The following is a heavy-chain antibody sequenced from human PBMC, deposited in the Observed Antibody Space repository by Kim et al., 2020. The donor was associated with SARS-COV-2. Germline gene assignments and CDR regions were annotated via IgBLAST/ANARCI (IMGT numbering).Heavy chain of an antibody. Sequence: GGSLRLSCAASGFTFDDYAMHWVRQAPGKGLEWVSGISWNSGSIGYADSVKGRFTISRDNAKNSLYLQMNSLRAEDTALYYCVLEWSDAFDIWGQGTMVTVSS. V-gene: IGHV3-9*01. CDR1: GFTFDDYA. CDR3: VLEWSDAFDI. J-gene: IGHJ3*02. D-gene: IGHD3-3*01. CDR2: ISWNSGSI.